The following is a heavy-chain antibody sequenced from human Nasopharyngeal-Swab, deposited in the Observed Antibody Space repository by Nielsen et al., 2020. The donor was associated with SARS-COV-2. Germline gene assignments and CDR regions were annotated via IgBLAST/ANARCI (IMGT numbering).Heavy chain of an antibody. CDR1: GFTFRSYS. D-gene: IGHD1-1*01. CDR3: ARASRGTSTRTFDY. Sequence: GESLKISCAASGFTFRSYSMNWVRQAPGKGLEWVSSISSSSSYIYYADSVKGRFTISRDNAKNSLYLQMNSLRAEDTAVYYCARASRGTSTRTFDYWGQGTLVTVSS. J-gene: IGHJ4*02. V-gene: IGHV3-21*01. CDR2: ISSSSSYI.